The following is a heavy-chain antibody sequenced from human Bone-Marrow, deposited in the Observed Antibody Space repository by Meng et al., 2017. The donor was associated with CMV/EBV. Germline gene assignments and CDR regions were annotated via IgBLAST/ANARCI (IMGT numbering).Heavy chain of an antibody. V-gene: IGHV4-59*01. Sequence: VSGGSISSYYWSWIRQPPGKGLEWFGYIYYSGSTNYNPSLKSRVTISVDTSKNQFALKLSSVTAADTAVYYCARERYNWNYHLGMDVWGQGTTVTVSS. CDR1: GGSISSYY. J-gene: IGHJ6*02. CDR3: ARERYNWNYHLGMDV. D-gene: IGHD1-20*01. CDR2: IYYSGST.